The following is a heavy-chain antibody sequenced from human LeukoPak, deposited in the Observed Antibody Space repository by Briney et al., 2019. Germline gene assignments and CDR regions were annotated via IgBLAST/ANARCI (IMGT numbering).Heavy chain of an antibody. D-gene: IGHD5-18*01. CDR3: AGVSVGIQLWLPDF. V-gene: IGHV3-30*04. CDR2: ISYDGSQK. CDR1: GFTFSNYG. Sequence: GRSLRLSCAASGFTFSNYGVHWVRQAPGKGLEWVALISYDGSQKSYADSVKGRFIISRDNSKNTVYLQMSSLRAEDTALYYCAGVSVGIQLWLPDFWGQGTLVAVSS. J-gene: IGHJ4*02.